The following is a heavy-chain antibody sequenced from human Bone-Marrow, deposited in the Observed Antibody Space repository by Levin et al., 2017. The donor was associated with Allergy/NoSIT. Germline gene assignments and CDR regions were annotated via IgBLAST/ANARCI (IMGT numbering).Heavy chain of an antibody. CDR3: ARQGNFCRGTTCTRPIPF. Sequence: ASVKVSCKTSGYTFINFEISWVRQASGQGFEWLAWMDPNTGRTAYAQTFQGRITVTRDSSISTAYLELSSLRSDDTAVYYCARQGNFCRGTTCTRPIPFWGQGTLVTVSS. J-gene: IGHJ4*02. V-gene: IGHV1-8*01. D-gene: IGHD2-2*01. CDR2: MDPNTGRT. CDR1: GYTFINFE.